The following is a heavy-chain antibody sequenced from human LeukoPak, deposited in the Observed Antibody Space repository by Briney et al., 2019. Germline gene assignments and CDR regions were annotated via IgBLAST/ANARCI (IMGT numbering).Heavy chain of an antibody. J-gene: IGHJ4*02. D-gene: IGHD2-21*02. CDR3: ARDSAHIVVVTALTPHY. CDR1: GYTFTGYY. Sequence: AASVKVSCTASGYTFTGYYIHWVRQAPGQGLEWMGWIYPNSGGTNYAQKFQGMGTMTMDTSISTAYMELSRLRSDHTAVDYGARDSAHIVVVTALTPHYWGQGTLVTVSS. CDR2: IYPNSGGT. V-gene: IGHV1-2*02.